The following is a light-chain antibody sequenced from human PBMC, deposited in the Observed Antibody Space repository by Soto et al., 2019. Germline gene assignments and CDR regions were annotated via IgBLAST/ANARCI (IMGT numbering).Light chain of an antibody. Sequence: DIVLTQSPASLSSSLGDRVTLTCRASQSISSYLAWYQQKPGQAPSLLIYDASTMPTGIPSRFSGSGSGTDFTLTISSLEPEDFAVYYCQQLNSWPWTFGQGTKVEVK. V-gene: IGKV3-11*01. J-gene: IGKJ1*01. CDR3: QQLNSWPWT. CDR2: DAS. CDR1: QSISSY.